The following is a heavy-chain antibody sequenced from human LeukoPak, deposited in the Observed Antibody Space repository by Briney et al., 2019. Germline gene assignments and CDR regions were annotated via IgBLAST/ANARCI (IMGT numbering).Heavy chain of an antibody. CDR1: GYSISSGYY. J-gene: IGHJ4*02. D-gene: IGHD5-18*01. CDR2: IYHSGST. CDR3: ARGVTAMVFDY. Sequence: KPSETLSLTCTVSGYSISSGYYWGWIRQPPGKGLEWIGSIYHSGSTYYNPSLKSRVTISVDTSKNQFSLKLSSVTAADTAVYYCARGVTAMVFDYWGQGTLVTVSS. V-gene: IGHV4-38-2*02.